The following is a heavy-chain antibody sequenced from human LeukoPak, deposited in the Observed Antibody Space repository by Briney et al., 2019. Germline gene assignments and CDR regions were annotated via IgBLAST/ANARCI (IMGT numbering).Heavy chain of an antibody. CDR2: IIPIFGTA. CDR1: GGTFSSYA. J-gene: IGHJ4*02. D-gene: IGHD6-13*01. Sequence: SVKVSCKASGGTFSSYAISWVQQAPGQGLEWMGRIIPIFGTANYAQKFQGRVTITTDESTSTAYMELSSLRSEDTAVYYCARAWVYSSSWYTYWGQGTLVTVSS. V-gene: IGHV1-69*05. CDR3: ARAWVYSSSWYTY.